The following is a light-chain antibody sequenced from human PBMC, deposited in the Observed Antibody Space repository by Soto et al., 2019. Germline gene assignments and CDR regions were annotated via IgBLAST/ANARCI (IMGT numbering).Light chain of an antibody. J-gene: IGKJ3*01. CDR1: QDISTW. Sequence: DIQMTQSPSSVSASVGDRVTITCRASQDISTWVAWYQQKPGKAPKLLISAASTLQSGVPRRFSGSGSGTDFTLTISSLQPDDFATYYCQQYHTYFTFGPGTRVDIK. CDR2: AAS. V-gene: IGKV1-16*01. CDR3: QQYHTYFT.